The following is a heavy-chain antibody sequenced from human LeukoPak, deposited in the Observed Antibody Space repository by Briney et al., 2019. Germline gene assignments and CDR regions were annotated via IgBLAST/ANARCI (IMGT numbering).Heavy chain of an antibody. J-gene: IGHJ4*02. V-gene: IGHV3-66*01. CDR1: GFTVSSNY. D-gene: IGHD1-7*01. CDR3: ASITGTTYPGI. Sequence: PGGSLRLSCAASGFTVSSNYMSWVRQAPGKGLEWVSVIYSGGSTYYADSVKGRFTISRDNSKNTLYLQMNSLRAEDTAVYYCASITGTTYPGIWGQGTLVTVSS. CDR2: IYSGGST.